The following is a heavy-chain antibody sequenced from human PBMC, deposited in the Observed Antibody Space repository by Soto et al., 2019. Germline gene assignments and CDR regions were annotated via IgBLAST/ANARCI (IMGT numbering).Heavy chain of an antibody. J-gene: IGHJ4*02. CDR1: GFNFSSYA. V-gene: IGHV3-23*01. Sequence: GGSLRLSCAASGFNFSSYAMSWVRQAPGKGLEWVSAISGSGGSTYYADSVKGRFTISRDNSKNTLYLQMNSLRAEDTAVYYCAKVNYYDSSGYYWPFDYWGQGTLVTVSS. CDR2: ISGSGGST. D-gene: IGHD3-22*01. CDR3: AKVNYYDSSGYYWPFDY.